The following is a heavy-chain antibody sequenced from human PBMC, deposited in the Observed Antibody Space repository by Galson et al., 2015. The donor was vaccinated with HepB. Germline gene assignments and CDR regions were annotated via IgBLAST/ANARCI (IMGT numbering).Heavy chain of an antibody. Sequence: SETLSLTCSVSGGSISSSSSYWGWIRQPPGKGLEWIGSIYYTGGTFYNPSLKSRVAISVDTSKNQFSLRLTSVTAADTAVYYWARETMVWGVKHNWFDPWGQGTLVTVSS. J-gene: IGHJ5*02. V-gene: IGHV4-39*07. CDR2: IYYTGGT. D-gene: IGHD3-10*01. CDR3: ARETMVWGVKHNWFDP. CDR1: GGSISSSSSY.